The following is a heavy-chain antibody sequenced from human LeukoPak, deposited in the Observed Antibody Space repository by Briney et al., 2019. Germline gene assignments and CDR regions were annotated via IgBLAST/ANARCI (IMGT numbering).Heavy chain of an antibody. CDR2: IYYSGTT. V-gene: IGHV4-59*01. J-gene: IGHJ4*02. D-gene: IGHD6-13*01. Sequence: SETLSLTCTASGGSISSYYWSWIRRPPGKGLEWIGYIYYSGTTNYNPSLKSRVTISVDTSKNQFSLKLSSVTAADTAVYYCARGVYIAAAQYAYWGQGTLVTVSS. CDR1: GGSISSYY. CDR3: ARGVYIAAAQYAY.